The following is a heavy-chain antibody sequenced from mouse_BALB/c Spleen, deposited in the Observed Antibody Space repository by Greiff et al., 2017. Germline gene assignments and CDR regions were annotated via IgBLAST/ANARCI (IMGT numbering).Heavy chain of an antibody. CDR3: AKKGYDGPLAY. CDR1: GFSLTSYG. CDR2: IWAGGST. V-gene: IGHV2-9*02. J-gene: IGHJ3*01. Sequence: VQVVESGPGLVAPSQSLSITCTVSGFSLTSYGVHWVRQPPGKGLEWLGVIWAGGSTNYNSALMSRLSISKDNSKSQVFLKLNSLQTDDTATYYSAKKGYDGPLAYWGQGTLVTVSA. D-gene: IGHD2-14*01.